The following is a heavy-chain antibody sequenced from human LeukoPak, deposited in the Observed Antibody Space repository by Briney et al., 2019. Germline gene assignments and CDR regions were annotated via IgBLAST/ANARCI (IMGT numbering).Heavy chain of an antibody. CDR2: IRYDGSEK. J-gene: IGHJ4*01. D-gene: IGHD1/OR15-1a*01. V-gene: IGHV3-30*02. CDR1: GFIFSSYG. CDR3: ARDGPITGTTDFDS. Sequence: GGSLRLSCAASGFIFSSYGMHWVRQAPGKGLEWVTFIRYDGSEKYYADSVKGRFTISRDNSKNSVYLQMNSLKTEDTVVYYCARDGPITGTTDFDSWGHGALLTVS.